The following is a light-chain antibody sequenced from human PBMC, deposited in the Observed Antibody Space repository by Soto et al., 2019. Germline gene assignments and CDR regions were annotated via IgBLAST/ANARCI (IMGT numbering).Light chain of an antibody. V-gene: IGKV2-28*01. Sequence: DIVMTQSPLSLPVTPGEPASISCRSSQSLLHSNGYNYLDWYLQKPGQSPQLLIYLGSNRASWVPDRFSGSGSGTDFTLTISRVEAEDVGLYYCMQALQTPPTFGQGTKLEIK. CDR3: MQALQTPPT. J-gene: IGKJ2*01. CDR2: LGS. CDR1: QSLLHSNGYNY.